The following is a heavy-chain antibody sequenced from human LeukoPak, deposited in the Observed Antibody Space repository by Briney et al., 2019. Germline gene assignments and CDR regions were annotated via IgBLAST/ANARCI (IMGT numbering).Heavy chain of an antibody. CDR1: GFTFSSYS. Sequence: KPGGSLRRSGAASGFTFSSYSMNWVRQAPGKGLEWVSSISSSSSYIYYADSVKGRFTISRDNAKNSLYLQMNSLRAEDTAVYYCARPDSSGFPLDAFDIWGQGTMVTVSS. V-gene: IGHV3-21*01. D-gene: IGHD3-22*01. CDR3: ARPDSSGFPLDAFDI. CDR2: ISSSSSYI. J-gene: IGHJ3*02.